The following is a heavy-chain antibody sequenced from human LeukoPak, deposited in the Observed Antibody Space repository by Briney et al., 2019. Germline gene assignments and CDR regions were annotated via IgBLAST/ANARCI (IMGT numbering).Heavy chain of an antibody. J-gene: IGHJ4*02. CDR1: GGTFSSYA. V-gene: IGHV1-69*05. CDR3: ARAWADYYDSSGYSN. D-gene: IGHD3-22*01. Sequence: VASVKVSCKASGGTFSSYAISWVRQAPGQGLEWMGRIIPILGTANYAQKFQGRVTITTDESTSTAYMELSSLRSEDTAVYYCARAWADYYDSSGYSNWGQGTLVTVSS. CDR2: IIPILGTA.